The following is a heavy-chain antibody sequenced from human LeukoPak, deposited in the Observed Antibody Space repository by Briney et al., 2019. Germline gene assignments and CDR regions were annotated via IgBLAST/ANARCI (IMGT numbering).Heavy chain of an antibody. CDR1: GYTFTSYF. Sequence: ASVKVSCKASGYTFTSYFMHWVRQAPGRGLEWMGIINPSGGSTSYAQKFQGRVTMTRDTSTSTVYMEPSSLRSEDTAVYYCARTAGRTFDYWGQGTLVTVST. V-gene: IGHV1-46*01. D-gene: IGHD6-6*01. CDR2: INPSGGST. CDR3: ARTAGRTFDY. J-gene: IGHJ4*02.